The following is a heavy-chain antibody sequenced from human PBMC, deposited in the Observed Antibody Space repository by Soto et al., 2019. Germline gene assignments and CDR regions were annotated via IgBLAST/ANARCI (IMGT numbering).Heavy chain of an antibody. CDR3: ARGDYYDSSGYYSNAFDI. J-gene: IGHJ3*02. Sequence: SETLSLTCTVSGGSISSGGYYWSWIRQHPGKGLEWIGYIYYSGSTYYNPSLKSRVTISVDTSKNQFSLKLSSVTAADTAVYYCARGDYYDSSGYYSNAFDIWGQGTMVTV. V-gene: IGHV4-31*03. D-gene: IGHD3-22*01. CDR1: GGSISSGGYY. CDR2: IYYSGST.